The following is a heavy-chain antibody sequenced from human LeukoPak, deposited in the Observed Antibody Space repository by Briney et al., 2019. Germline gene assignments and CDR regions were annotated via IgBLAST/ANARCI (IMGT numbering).Heavy chain of an antibody. V-gene: IGHV4-59*01. D-gene: IGHD1-26*01. CDR2: IYYSGST. CDR3: ASVSVGATLTIDC. Sequence: TSETLSLTCTVSGGSISSYYWSWIRQPPGKGLEWIGYIYYSGSTNYNPSLKSRVTISVDTSKNQFSLKLSSVTAADTAVYYCASVSVGATLTIDCWGQGTLVTVSS. CDR1: GGSISSYY. J-gene: IGHJ4*02.